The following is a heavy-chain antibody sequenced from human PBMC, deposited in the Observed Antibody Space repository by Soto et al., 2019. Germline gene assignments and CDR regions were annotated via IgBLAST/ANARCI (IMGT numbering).Heavy chain of an antibody. Sequence: GASVKVSCKASGYTFTGYYMRWVRQAPGQGLEWMGWINPNSGGTNYAQKFQGRVTMTRDTSISTAYMELSRLRSDDTAVYYCHLKMEWLLYRLETDYWGQGTLVTVSS. CDR2: INPNSGGT. J-gene: IGHJ4*02. CDR1: GYTFTGYY. CDR3: HLKMEWLLYRLETDY. V-gene: IGHV1-2*02. D-gene: IGHD3-3*01.